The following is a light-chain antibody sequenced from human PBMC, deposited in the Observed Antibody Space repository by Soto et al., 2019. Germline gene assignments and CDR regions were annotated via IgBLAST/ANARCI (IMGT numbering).Light chain of an antibody. CDR3: QHYDPPPLP. CDR2: KAS. V-gene: IGKV1-5*03. J-gene: IGKJ4*01. CDR1: QSVSGW. Sequence: DIQMTQSPSTLSASVGDRVTITCRASQSVSGWLAWYQQRPGKAPNLLVSKASSLESGVPSRFSGSGSGTEFTLTISSLQPDVFATNYCQHYDPPPLPFGGGTKVEIK.